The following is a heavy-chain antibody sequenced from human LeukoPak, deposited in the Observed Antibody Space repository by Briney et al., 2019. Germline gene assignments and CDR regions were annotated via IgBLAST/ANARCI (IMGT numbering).Heavy chain of an antibody. CDR2: IYYSGST. J-gene: IGHJ6*03. D-gene: IGHD3-22*01. V-gene: IGHV4-59*11. Sequence: SETLSLTCTVSGGSISSHYWSWIRQPPGKGLEWIGYIYYSGSTNYNPSLKSRVTISVDTSKNQFSLKLSSVTAADTAVYYCARNYYDSSGYYLDYYYYMDVWGKGTTVTVSS. CDR1: GGSISSHY. CDR3: ARNYYDSSGYYLDYYYYMDV.